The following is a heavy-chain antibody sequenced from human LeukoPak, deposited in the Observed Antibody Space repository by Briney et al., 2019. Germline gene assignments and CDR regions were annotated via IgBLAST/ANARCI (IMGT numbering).Heavy chain of an antibody. CDR1: GGSISSSSYY. Sequence: SETLSLTCTVSGGSISSSSYYWGWIRQPPGKGLEWIGSIYYSGSTYYNPSLKSRVTISVDTSKNQFSLKLSSVTAADTAVYYCARGRRYSSGWPHFDYWGQGTLVTVSS. CDR3: ARGRRYSSGWPHFDY. D-gene: IGHD6-19*01. V-gene: IGHV4-39*07. J-gene: IGHJ4*02. CDR2: IYYSGST.